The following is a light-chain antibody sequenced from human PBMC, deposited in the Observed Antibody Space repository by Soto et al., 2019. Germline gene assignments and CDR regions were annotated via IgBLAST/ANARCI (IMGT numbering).Light chain of an antibody. CDR1: SSDVGGYNY. CDR3: SSYTSSSTYF. CDR2: DVS. Sequence: QSVLTQPASVSGSPGQSITISCTGTSSDVGGYNYVSWYQQHPDKAPKLMIYDVSNRPSGVSNRFSGSKSGNTASLTISGLQVEDEAFYHCSSYTSSSTYFFGIGTKVPVL. J-gene: IGLJ1*01. V-gene: IGLV2-14*03.